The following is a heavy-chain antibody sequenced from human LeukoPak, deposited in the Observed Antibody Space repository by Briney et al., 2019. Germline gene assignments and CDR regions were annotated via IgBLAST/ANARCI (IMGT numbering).Heavy chain of an antibody. D-gene: IGHD5-12*01. J-gene: IGHJ4*02. CDR2: IWYDGSNK. Sequence: GGSLRLSCAASGFTFSSYAMHWVRQAPGKGLEWVAVIWYDGSNKYYADSVKGRFTISRDNSKNTLYLQMNSLRAEDTAVYYCARDKEMATILDYWGQGTLVTVSS. CDR3: ARDKEMATILDY. V-gene: IGHV3-33*08. CDR1: GFTFSSYA.